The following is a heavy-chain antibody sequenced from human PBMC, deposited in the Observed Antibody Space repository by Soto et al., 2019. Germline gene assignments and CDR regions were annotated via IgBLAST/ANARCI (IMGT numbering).Heavy chain of an antibody. CDR3: ATISGTTRWDDY. CDR2: IDSSSSYI. J-gene: IGHJ4*02. D-gene: IGHD1-20*01. CDR1: ASTFSSCS. Sequence: PGWSLRLPCSASASTFSSCSMNWFHQAPGKGLEWVSSIDSSSSYIHSADSVKGRFTISRDNAKNSLYLQMNSLRAEDTAVYYCATISGTTRWDDYWGQGRLGTVAS. V-gene: IGHV3-21*01.